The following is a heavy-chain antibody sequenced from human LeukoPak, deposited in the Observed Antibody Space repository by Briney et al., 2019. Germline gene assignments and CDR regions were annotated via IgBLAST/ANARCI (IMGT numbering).Heavy chain of an antibody. Sequence: PWGPLRPSCPAPGSTFSSYRMHWARQPPGKGLVWVSRIISDGRSTNYADSVKGRFTISRDNAKNTLYLQMNRLKAEDTAVYYCARVRYCDYWGQGTLVTVSS. J-gene: IGHJ4*02. CDR1: GSTFSSYR. CDR2: IISDGRST. CDR3: ARVRYCDY. V-gene: IGHV3-74*01. D-gene: IGHD1-14*01.